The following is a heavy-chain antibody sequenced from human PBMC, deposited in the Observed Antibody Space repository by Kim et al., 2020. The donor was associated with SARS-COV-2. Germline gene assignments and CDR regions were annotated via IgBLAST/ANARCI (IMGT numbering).Heavy chain of an antibody. V-gene: IGHV3-23*01. CDR3: AKDVGGNPRNWLD. D-gene: IGHD1-1*01. Sequence: YADSVKGRFTISRDTSMNILFLQMSSLRAEDTATYYCAKDVGGNPRNWLDWGQGTLVTVSS. J-gene: IGHJ4*02.